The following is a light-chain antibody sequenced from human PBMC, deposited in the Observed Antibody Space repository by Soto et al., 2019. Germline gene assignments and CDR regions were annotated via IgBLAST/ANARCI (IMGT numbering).Light chain of an antibody. CDR2: GSS. CDR3: QQSYDYSVS. CDR1: QGISSY. Sequence: DVRLTQARSFLAECERDELAITCRASQGISSYLAWYQQKPGKAPTLLIYGSSSLQTGVPPRFSGSGSGTEFTLTISSLQPEDFGAYYCQQSYDYSVSFGGGTKVDIK. V-gene: IGKV1-9*01. J-gene: IGKJ4*01.